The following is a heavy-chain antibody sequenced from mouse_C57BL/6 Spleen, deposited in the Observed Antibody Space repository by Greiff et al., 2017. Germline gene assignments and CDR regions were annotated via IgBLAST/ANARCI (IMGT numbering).Heavy chain of an antibody. J-gene: IGHJ2*01. CDR2: IYPRSGNT. CDR3: ARSGSITSYYFDY. V-gene: IGHV1-81*01. D-gene: IGHD1-1*01. CDR1: GYTFTSYG. Sequence: QVQLKQSGAELARPGASVKLSCKASGYTFTSYGISWVKQRTGQGLEWIGEIYPRSGNTYYNEKFKGKATLTADKSSSTAYMELRSLTSEDSAVYFCARSGSITSYYFDYWGQGTTLTVSS.